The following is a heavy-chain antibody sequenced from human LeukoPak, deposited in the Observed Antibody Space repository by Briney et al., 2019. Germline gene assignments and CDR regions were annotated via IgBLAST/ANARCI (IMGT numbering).Heavy chain of an antibody. CDR1: GGSISSGGYY. CDR2: IYYSGST. CDR3: ARIEDYDFWSGYYTGGFDY. V-gene: IGHV4-31*03. Sequence: PSQTLSLTCIVSGGSISSGGYYWSWIRQHPGKGLEGIGYIYYSGSTYYNPSLQSRVTISVDPSQNQVSLELNSVTAAAKAVYYCARIEDYDFWSGYYTGGFDYWGQGTLVTVSS. J-gene: IGHJ4*02. D-gene: IGHD3-3*01.